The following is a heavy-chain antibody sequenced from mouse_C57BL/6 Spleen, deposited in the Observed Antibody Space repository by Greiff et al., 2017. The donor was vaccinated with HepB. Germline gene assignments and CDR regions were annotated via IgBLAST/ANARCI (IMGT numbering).Heavy chain of an antibody. V-gene: IGHV1-55*01. CDR2: IYPGSGST. CDR3: ARRDYYAHYFDY. Sequence: QVQLQQPGAELVKPGASVKMSCKASGYTFTSYWITWVKQRPGQGLEWIGDIYPGSGSTNYNEKFKSKATLTVDTSSSTAYMQLSSLTSEDSAVYYCARRDYYAHYFDYWGQGTTLTVSS. D-gene: IGHD1-1*01. J-gene: IGHJ2*01. CDR1: GYTFTSYW.